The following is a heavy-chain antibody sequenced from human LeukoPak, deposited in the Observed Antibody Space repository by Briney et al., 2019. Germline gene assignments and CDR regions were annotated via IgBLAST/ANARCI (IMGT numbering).Heavy chain of an antibody. CDR1: GFTFSNAW. CDR3: TTDPQEAFDI. J-gene: IGHJ3*02. CDR2: IKSKTDGGTT. V-gene: IGHV3-15*01. Sequence: GGSLRLFCAASGFTFSNAWMSGVRQAPGKGLEWVGRIKSKTDGGTTDYAAPVKGRFTISRNDSKNTLYLQMNSLKTEDTAVYYWTTDPQEAFDIWGQGTMVTVSS.